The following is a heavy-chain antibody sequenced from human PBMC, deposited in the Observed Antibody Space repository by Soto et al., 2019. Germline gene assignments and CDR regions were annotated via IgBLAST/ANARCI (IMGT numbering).Heavy chain of an antibody. V-gene: IGHV1-18*01. J-gene: IGHJ5*02. D-gene: IGHD3-3*02. CDR2: ISAYNGNT. CDR3: ARDSPPIAS. CDR1: GYSFTSFH. Sequence: QVQLVQSGAEVKKPRASVKVSCKASGYSFTSFHISWVRQAPGQGLEWMGWISAYNGNTNYAQNLQGRVTMTTDTSTSTANMELRSLRSDDTAMYYCARDSPPIASWGQGTLVTVSS.